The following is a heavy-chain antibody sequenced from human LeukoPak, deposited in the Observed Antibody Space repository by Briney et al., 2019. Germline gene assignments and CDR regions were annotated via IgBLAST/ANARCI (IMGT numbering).Heavy chain of an antibody. CDR2: ISSSSYI. J-gene: IGHJ4*02. V-gene: IGHV3-21*01. D-gene: IGHD2-15*01. CDR3: ARGKRWYFDY. Sequence: GGSLRLSCVASGFTFSSYSMNWVRQAPGKGLEWVSSISSSSYIYYADSVKGRFTISRDNAKNSLYLQMNSLRAEDTAVYYCARGKRWYFDYWGQGTLVTVSS. CDR1: GFTFSSYS.